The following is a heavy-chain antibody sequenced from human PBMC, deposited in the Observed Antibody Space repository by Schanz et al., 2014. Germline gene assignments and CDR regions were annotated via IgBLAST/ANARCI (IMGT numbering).Heavy chain of an antibody. D-gene: IGHD2-21*01. Sequence: EVQLVESGGGLVQPGGSLRLSCEASGFTFSNYNMNWVRQAPGKGLEWVSYISRSSSTIYYTDSVKGRFTISRDNSKNTLYLQMNSLRAEDTAVYYCAKGQLLSYYFDYWGQGTLVTVSS. CDR2: ISRSSSTI. CDR3: AKGQLLSYYFDY. CDR1: GFTFSNYN. V-gene: IGHV3-48*01. J-gene: IGHJ4*02.